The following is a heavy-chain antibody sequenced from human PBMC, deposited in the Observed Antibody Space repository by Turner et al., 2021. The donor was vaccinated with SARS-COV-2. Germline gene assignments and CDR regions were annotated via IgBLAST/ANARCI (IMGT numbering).Heavy chain of an antibody. Sequence: EVQLVEYGGGLVKPGGSVSLSCAASGFTFRRYSMNWVRQAPGKGLGWVSSSSSSSSDIYYADSVKGRFTISRDNAKNSLYLQMNSLRAEDTAVYYCARGTDYYDSSVYSGTNWFDPWGQGTLVTVSS. J-gene: IGHJ5*02. CDR3: ARGTDYYDSSVYSGTNWFDP. D-gene: IGHD3-22*01. CDR2: SSSSSSDI. CDR1: GFTFRRYS. V-gene: IGHV3-21*01.